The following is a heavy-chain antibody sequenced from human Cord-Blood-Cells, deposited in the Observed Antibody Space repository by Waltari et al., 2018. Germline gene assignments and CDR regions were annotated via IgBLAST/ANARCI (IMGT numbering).Heavy chain of an antibody. CDR1: GGSISSYY. CDR3: ARSVVPAAKIDY. J-gene: IGHJ4*02. V-gene: IGHV4-59*01. CDR2: IYYSGST. D-gene: IGHD2-2*01. Sequence: QVQLQESGPGLVKPSETLSLTCTVSGGSISSYYWSWIRQPPGKGLEWIGYIYYSGSTNYNPSLKSRVIISVDTSKNQFSLKLSSVTAADTAVYYCARSVVPAAKIDYWGQGTLVTVSS.